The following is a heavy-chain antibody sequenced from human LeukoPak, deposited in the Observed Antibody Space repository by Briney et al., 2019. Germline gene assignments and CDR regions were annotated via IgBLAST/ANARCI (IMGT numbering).Heavy chain of an antibody. Sequence: SQTLSLTCTVSGDSISSGVYYWSWIRQHPGKGLEWIGYIYYSGSTYYSPSLKSRLTISVDTSKNQFSLKLSSVTAADTAVYYCARDLGGGSFDFWGQGTLVTVSS. J-gene: IGHJ4*02. V-gene: IGHV4-31*03. CDR2: IYYSGST. CDR1: GDSISSGVYY. CDR3: ARDLGGGSFDF. D-gene: IGHD2-15*01.